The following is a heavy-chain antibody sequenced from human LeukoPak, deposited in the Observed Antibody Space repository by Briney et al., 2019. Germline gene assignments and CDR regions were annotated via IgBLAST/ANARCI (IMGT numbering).Heavy chain of an antibody. Sequence: GGSLRLSCAASGFTFSSCAMNWVRQAPGKGLEWVSVISGSGYSKYYVDSVKGRFTISRDNSKNTLYLQMNSLRAEDTAVYYCAKDCGTGPDAFDLWGQGTMVTVSS. J-gene: IGHJ3*01. CDR3: AKDCGTGPDAFDL. V-gene: IGHV3-23*01. D-gene: IGHD3/OR15-3a*01. CDR2: ISGSGYSK. CDR1: GFTFSSCA.